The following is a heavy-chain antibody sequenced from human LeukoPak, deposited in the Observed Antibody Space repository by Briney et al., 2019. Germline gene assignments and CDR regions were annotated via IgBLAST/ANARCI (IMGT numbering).Heavy chain of an antibody. V-gene: IGHV4-39*01. CDR2: IYYSGRT. D-gene: IGHD4-17*01. CDR1: GGFISRSSYY. J-gene: IGHJ4*02. Sequence: SETLSLTCTVSGGFISRSSYYWGWIRQPPGKGLEWIGSIYYSGRTYFNPPLKSRVTISVDTSKNQFSLKLSSVTAADTAVYYCARGRVDDYGDSVVDYWGQGTLVTVSS. CDR3: ARGRVDDYGDSVVDY.